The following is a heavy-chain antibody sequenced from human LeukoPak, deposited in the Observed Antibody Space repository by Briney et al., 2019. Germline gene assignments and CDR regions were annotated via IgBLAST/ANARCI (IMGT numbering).Heavy chain of an antibody. D-gene: IGHD2-15*01. Sequence: GGSLRLSCAASGFTVSTCGMHWVRQAPGKGLEWVAVIRFDGNKYYADSVEGRFTISRDTSRNTLDLQMNSLRAEDTAVYHCAKDRLEPANCNGDNCHYLDHWGQGTLVTVSS. CDR3: AKDRLEPANCNGDNCHYLDH. CDR2: IRFDGNK. CDR1: GFTVSTCG. J-gene: IGHJ4*02. V-gene: IGHV3-33*06.